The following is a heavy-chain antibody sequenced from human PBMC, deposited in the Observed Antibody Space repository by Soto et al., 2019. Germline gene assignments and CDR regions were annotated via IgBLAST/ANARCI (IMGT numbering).Heavy chain of an antibody. V-gene: IGHV1-69*01. CDR1: GDSFSSKA. J-gene: IGHJ3*01. CDR3: AREWGSGDYTAFEV. Sequence: QVQLMQSGAEVKKPGSSVKVSCKASGDSFSSKAISWVRQAPAQGLEWMGGIIPMFGAANYAQKFQARVTITADESTKTVHMELNSLRSEDTAMYYCAREWGSGDYTAFEVWGQGTMVTVSS. CDR2: IIPMFGAA. D-gene: IGHD1-26*01.